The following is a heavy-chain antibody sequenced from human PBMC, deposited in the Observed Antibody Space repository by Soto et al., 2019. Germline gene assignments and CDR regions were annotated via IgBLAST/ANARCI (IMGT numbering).Heavy chain of an antibody. D-gene: IGHD6-19*01. CDR3: ARVYIAVAGSNWFDP. CDR1: GYTFTSYG. J-gene: IGHJ5*02. CDR2: ISAYNGNT. V-gene: IGHV1-18*01. Sequence: ASVKVSFKASGYTFTSYGISWVRQAPGQGLEWMGWISAYNGNTNYAQKLQGRVTMTTDTSTSTAYMELRSLRSDDTAVYYCARVYIAVAGSNWFDPWGQGTLVTVSS.